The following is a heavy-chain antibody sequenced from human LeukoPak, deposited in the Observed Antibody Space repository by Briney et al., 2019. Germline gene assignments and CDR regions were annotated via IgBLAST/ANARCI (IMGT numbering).Heavy chain of an antibody. CDR1: GGSISSSNW. D-gene: IGHD5-24*01. J-gene: IGHJ4*02. CDR2: IYHSGST. V-gene: IGHV4-4*02. Sequence: PSETLSLTCAVSGGSISSSNWWSWVRQPPGKGLEWIGEIYHSGSTNYNPSLKSRVTISVDKSKNQFSLKLSSVTAADTAVYYCARFRMATIDRHFDYWGQGTLVTVSS. CDR3: ARFRMATIDRHFDY.